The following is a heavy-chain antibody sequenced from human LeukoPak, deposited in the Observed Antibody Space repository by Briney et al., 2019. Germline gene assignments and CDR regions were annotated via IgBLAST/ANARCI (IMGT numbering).Heavy chain of an antibody. V-gene: IGHV1-46*01. CDR3: ARDRGVLRYFDWLFEFDY. CDR1: GYTFTSYY. J-gene: IGHJ4*02. D-gene: IGHD3-9*01. CDR2: INPSGGST. Sequence: GASVKVSCKASGYTFTSYYMHWVRQAPGQGLEWMGIINPSGGSTTYAQKFQGRVTMTRDMSTSTVYMELSSLRSEDTAVYSCARDRGVLRYFDWLFEFDYWGQGTLVTVSS.